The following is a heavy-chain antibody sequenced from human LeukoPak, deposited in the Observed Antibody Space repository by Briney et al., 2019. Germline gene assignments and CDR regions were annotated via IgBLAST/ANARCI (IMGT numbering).Heavy chain of an antibody. V-gene: IGHV3-23*01. Sequence: GGSLRLSCAASGFTFSSYAMSWVRQAPGKGLEWVSATSGSGGSTYYADSVKGRFTISRDNSKNTLYLQMNSLRAEDTAVYYCAKFLPTHIVVANYYFDYWGQGILVTVSS. D-gene: IGHD2-21*01. CDR3: AKFLPTHIVVANYYFDY. J-gene: IGHJ4*02. CDR2: TSGSGGST. CDR1: GFTFSSYA.